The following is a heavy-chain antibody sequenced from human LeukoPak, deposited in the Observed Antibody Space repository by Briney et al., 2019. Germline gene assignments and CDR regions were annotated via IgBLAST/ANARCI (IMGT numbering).Heavy chain of an antibody. CDR1: GASIISSNYY. CDR2: IYYSGNT. J-gene: IGHJ5*02. Sequence: SETLSLTCSVSGASIISSNYYWGCIRQPPGKGLEWIGSIYYSGNTYNNPSLKSRVTISADTSKNQFSLKLSSVTAADTAVYYCAREAHIRFLEWLAQVRYNWFDPWGQGTLVTVSS. CDR3: AREAHIRFLEWLAQVRYNWFDP. D-gene: IGHD3-3*01. V-gene: IGHV4-39*07.